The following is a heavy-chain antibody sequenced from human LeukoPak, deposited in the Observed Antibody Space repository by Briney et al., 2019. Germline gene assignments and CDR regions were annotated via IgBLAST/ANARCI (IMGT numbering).Heavy chain of an antibody. CDR1: GFTFSDYY. V-gene: IGHV3-11*01. Sequence: GGSLRLSCAASGFTFSDYYMSWIRQAPGNGLEWVSYISSSGSTIYYADSVKGRFTISRDNAKNSLYLQMNSLRAEDTAVYYCARGGPYYYDSSGYYYTAYFDYWGQGTLVTVSS. CDR3: ARGGPYYYDSSGYYYTAYFDY. J-gene: IGHJ4*02. D-gene: IGHD3-22*01. CDR2: ISSSGSTI.